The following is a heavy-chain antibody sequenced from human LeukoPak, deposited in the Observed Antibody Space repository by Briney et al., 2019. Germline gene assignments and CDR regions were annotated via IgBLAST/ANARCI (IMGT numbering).Heavy chain of an antibody. CDR1: GGSISSYY. D-gene: IGHD3-10*01. V-gene: IGHV4-4*09. J-gene: IGHJ5*02. CDR2: IYATGST. Sequence: SETLSLTCTVSGGSISSYYWSWIRQPPGKGLEWIGYIYATGSTNYNPSLKSRVTISVDTSKNRFSPNLRSVTAADTAVYYCARHGSVRSPLGPWGQGTLVTVSS. CDR3: ARHGSVRSPLGP.